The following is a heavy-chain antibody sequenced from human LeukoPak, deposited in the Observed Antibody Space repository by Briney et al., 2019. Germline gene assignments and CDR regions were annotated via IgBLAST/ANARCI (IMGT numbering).Heavy chain of an antibody. CDR2: IRGDGDEK. D-gene: IGHD3-10*01. J-gene: IGHJ4*02. V-gene: IGHV3-7*01. CDR3: ATSDYYDSGRGGVSPSDY. Sequence: GGSLRLSCTASGFTFGTYWMSWVRQAPGKGLEWVANIRGDGDEKFYLNSVRGRFTISRDNAKNSLYLQMNNLRGEDTAVYYCATSDYYDSGRGGVSPSDYWGQGTLVTVSS. CDR1: GFTFGTYW.